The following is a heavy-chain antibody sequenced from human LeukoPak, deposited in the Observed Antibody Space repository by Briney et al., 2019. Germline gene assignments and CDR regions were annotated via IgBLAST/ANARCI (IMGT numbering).Heavy chain of an antibody. CDR1: GGSSSSYC. CDR2: IYYSGST. J-gene: IGHJ3*02. CDR3: ARGPLSYCGGDCYYPQQSKNAFDI. D-gene: IGHD2-21*02. V-gene: IGHV4-59*12. Sequence: PSETLSLTCTVSGGSSSSYCWSWIRQPPGKGLEWIGYIYYSGSTDYNPSLYNPSLKSRVTISVDTSKNQFSLKLSSVTAADTAVYYCARGPLSYCGGDCYYPQQSKNAFDIWGQGTMVTVSS.